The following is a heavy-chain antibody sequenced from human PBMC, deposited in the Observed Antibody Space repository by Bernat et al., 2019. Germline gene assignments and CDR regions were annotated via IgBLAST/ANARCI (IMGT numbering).Heavy chain of an antibody. V-gene: IGHV3-53*04. CDR2: IYSGGST. J-gene: IGHJ4*02. CDR1: GFTVSSNY. CDR3: AKDPRGYSSGWYGEFDY. D-gene: IGHD6-19*01. Sequence: EVQLVESGGGLVQPGGSLRLSCAASGFTVSSNYMSWVRQAPGKGLEWVSVIYSGGSTYYADSVKGRFTISRHNSKNTLYLQMNSLRAEDTAVYYCAKDPRGYSSGWYGEFDYWGQGTLVTVSS.